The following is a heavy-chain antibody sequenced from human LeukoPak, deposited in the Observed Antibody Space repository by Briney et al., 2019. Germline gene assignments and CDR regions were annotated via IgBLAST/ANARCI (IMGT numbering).Heavy chain of an antibody. CDR2: IYYSGST. CDR3: ARFPCSGDSCYSGIRAFDI. Sequence: TSQTLSLTCTVSGGSISSGDHYWSWIRQPPGKGLEWIGYIYYSGSTYYNPSLKSRIAISVDTSKNQFSLKLSSVTAADTAVYYCARFPCSGDSCYSGIRAFDIWGQGTMVTVSS. D-gene: IGHD2-15*01. V-gene: IGHV4-30-4*08. CDR1: GGSISSGDHY. J-gene: IGHJ3*02.